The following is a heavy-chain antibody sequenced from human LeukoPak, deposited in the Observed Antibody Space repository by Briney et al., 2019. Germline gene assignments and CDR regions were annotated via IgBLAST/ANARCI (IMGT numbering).Heavy chain of an antibody. Sequence: GGSLRLSCAASGFTFSNYGMHWVRQAPGKGLEWVAFIRYDGSNKYYADSVKGRFTISRDNSKNTLYLQMNSLRAEDTAVYYCAKPVLAGYYDSSGYRGFDYWGQGTLVTVSS. CDR2: IRYDGSNK. J-gene: IGHJ4*02. CDR1: GFTFSNYG. CDR3: AKPVLAGYYDSSGYRGFDY. V-gene: IGHV3-30*02. D-gene: IGHD3-22*01.